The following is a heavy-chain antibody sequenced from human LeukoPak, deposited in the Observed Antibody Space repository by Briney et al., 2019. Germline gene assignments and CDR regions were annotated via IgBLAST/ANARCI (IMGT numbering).Heavy chain of an antibody. CDR3: ARGEMGFGVVMEDWFDP. Sequence: GASVKVSCKASGYTFTSYDINWVRQATGQGLEWMGWMNPNSGNTGYAQKFQGRVTMTRNTSISTAYMELSSLRSEATAVYYCARGEMGFGVVMEDWFDPWGQGTLVTVSS. CDR2: MNPNSGNT. V-gene: IGHV1-8*01. J-gene: IGHJ5*02. CDR1: GYTFTSYD. D-gene: IGHD3-3*01.